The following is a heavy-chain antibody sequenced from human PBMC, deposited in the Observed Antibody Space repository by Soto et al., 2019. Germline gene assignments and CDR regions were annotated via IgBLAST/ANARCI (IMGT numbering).Heavy chain of an antibody. CDR1: GLTFSSSA. J-gene: IGHJ6*02. CDR3: AAETKSYFYGMDV. Sequence: QVQLVESGGGVVQXGRSLRLSCAASGLTFSSSAMHWVRQAPGKGLEWVALISYDGSNKYYVDSVKGRFTISRDNSKDTLDLQMNSLREGDTAVYYCAAETKSYFYGMDVWGQGTTVTVSS. V-gene: IGHV3-30*03. CDR2: ISYDGSNK.